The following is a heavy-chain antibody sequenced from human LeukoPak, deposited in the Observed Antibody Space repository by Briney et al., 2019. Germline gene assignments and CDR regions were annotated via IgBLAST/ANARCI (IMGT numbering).Heavy chain of an antibody. V-gene: IGHV4-34*01. Sequence: PSETLSLTCAVYGGSFSGYYWSWIRQPPGKGLEWIGEINHSGSTNYNPSLKSRVTISVDTSKNQFSLKLSSVTAADTAVYYCARGFWSGYHRFDYWGQGTLVTASS. J-gene: IGHJ4*02. CDR2: INHSGST. CDR3: ARGFWSGYHRFDY. CDR1: GGSFSGYY. D-gene: IGHD3-3*01.